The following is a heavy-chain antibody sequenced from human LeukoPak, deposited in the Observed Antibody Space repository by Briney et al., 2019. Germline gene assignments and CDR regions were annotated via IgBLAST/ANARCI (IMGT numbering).Heavy chain of an antibody. CDR3: ARDRGLLVVAGRFGY. J-gene: IGHJ4*02. CDR1: GFTFSSFS. Sequence: KAGGSLRLSCAASGFTFSSFSTNWVRQAPGKGLEWVSSISSSNSYIYNADSVKGRFTISRDNAKNSLYLQMNSLRAEDTAVYYCARDRGLLVVAGRFGYWGQGTLVTVSS. V-gene: IGHV3-21*01. D-gene: IGHD6-19*01. CDR2: ISSSNSYI.